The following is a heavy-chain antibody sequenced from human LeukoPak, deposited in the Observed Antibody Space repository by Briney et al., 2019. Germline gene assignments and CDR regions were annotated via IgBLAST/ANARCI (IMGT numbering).Heavy chain of an antibody. Sequence: ASVKVSCKASGGTFSSYAISWVRQAPGQGLEWMGGIIPIFGTANYAQKFQGRVTITADKSTSTAYMELSSLRSEDTAVYYCARDLSVGAYAFDIWGQGTMVTVSS. CDR2: IIPIFGTA. CDR3: ARDLSVGAYAFDI. D-gene: IGHD1-26*01. J-gene: IGHJ3*02. CDR1: GGTFSSYA. V-gene: IGHV1-69*06.